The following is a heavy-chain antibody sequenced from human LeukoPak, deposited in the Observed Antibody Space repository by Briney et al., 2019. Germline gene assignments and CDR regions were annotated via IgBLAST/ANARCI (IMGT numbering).Heavy chain of an antibody. Sequence: SGTLSLTCTVSGGSISSGDYYWSWIRQPPGKGLEWIGYIYYSGSTYYNPSLKSRVTISVDTSKNQFSLKLSSVTAADTAVYYCASEGGITMVRGVINYWGQGTLVTVSS. V-gene: IGHV4-30-4*01. CDR3: ASEGGITMVRGVINY. J-gene: IGHJ4*02. CDR1: GGSISSGDYY. D-gene: IGHD3-10*01. CDR2: IYYSGST.